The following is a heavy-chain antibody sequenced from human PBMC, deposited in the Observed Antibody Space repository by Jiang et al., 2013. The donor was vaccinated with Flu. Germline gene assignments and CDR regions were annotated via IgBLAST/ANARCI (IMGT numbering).Heavy chain of an antibody. D-gene: IGHD3-10*01. Sequence: QLLESGGNLVQPGGSLRLSCTASGFTFNNYAMSWVRQAPGKGLEWVSTISGRVGSTYYADSVKGRFTISRDNSKNTLSLQMNSLRAEDTAVYYCAKMLGFGELLLYYYYGMDVWGQGTTVTVSS. CDR1: GFTFNNYA. J-gene: IGHJ6*02. CDR2: ISGRVGST. CDR3: AKMLGFGELLLYYYYGMDV. V-gene: IGHV3-23*01.